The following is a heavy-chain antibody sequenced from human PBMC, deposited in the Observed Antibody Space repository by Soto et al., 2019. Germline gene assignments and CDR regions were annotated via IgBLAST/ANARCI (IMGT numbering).Heavy chain of an antibody. CDR2: IDWDDDK. CDR1: AFSLSTGAVG. Sequence: SGPTLVNPTQTLTLTCTFSAFSLSTGAVGVSWIRQPPGKALEWLALIDWDDDKYYSTSLKTRLTISKDTSKNQVVLTMTNMDPVDTATYYCARIRNTMVRGVIMDYFDYWGQGTLVTVSS. J-gene: IGHJ4*02. V-gene: IGHV2-70*01. CDR3: ARIRNTMVRGVIMDYFDY. D-gene: IGHD3-10*01.